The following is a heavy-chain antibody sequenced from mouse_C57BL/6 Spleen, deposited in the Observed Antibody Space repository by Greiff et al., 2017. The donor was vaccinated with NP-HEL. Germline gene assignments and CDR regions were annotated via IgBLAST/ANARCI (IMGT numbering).Heavy chain of an antibody. J-gene: IGHJ1*03. V-gene: IGHV1-81*01. Sequence: VKLMESGAELARPGASVKLSCKASGYTFTSYGISWVKQRPGQGLEWIGEIYPRSGNTYYNEKFKGKATLTADKSSSTAYMELRSLTSEDSAVYVCARGGSYDGCGGWYFDVWGTGTTVTVSS. CDR3: ARGGSYDGCGGWYFDV. CDR2: IYPRSGNT. D-gene: IGHD2-3*01. CDR1: GYTFTSYG.